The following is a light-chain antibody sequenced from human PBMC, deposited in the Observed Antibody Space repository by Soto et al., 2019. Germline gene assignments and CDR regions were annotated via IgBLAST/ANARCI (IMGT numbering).Light chain of an antibody. V-gene: IGKV3-20*01. CDR1: QSVSNNY. CDR2: GAS. Sequence: EIVLTQSPGTLSLSPGERATLSCRASQSVSNNYLAWYPQKPGKAPRLLIYGASNKATGIPDRFSGSGSGTDFTLTSSILEPEDFAVYYCQQYRSSGTFGQGTKVQIK. J-gene: IGKJ1*01. CDR3: QQYRSSGT.